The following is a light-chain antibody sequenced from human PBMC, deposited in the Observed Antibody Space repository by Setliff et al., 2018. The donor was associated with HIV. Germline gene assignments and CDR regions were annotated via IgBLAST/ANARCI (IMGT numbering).Light chain of an antibody. CDR1: QSISTW. CDR3: QQYSSSSPWT. Sequence: DIQMTQSPSTLSASVGDRVTISCRASQSISTWLAWYQQKPGKAPKLLIYKASSLESGVPSRFSGSGSGTEFTLTISSLQPDDFATYYCQQYSSSSPWTFGQGTKVDIK. CDR2: KAS. V-gene: IGKV1-5*03. J-gene: IGKJ1*01.